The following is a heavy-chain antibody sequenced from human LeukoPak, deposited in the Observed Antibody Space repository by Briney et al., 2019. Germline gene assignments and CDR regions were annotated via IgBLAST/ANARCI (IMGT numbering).Heavy chain of an antibody. V-gene: IGHV3-23*01. Sequence: GGSLRLSCEAAGFSFRDYPMGWVRRASGKRLEWVSGISAGADVIFYADPVKGRFTISRDNSKNTLYLQMNSLRAEDSAEYYCAKSLLTTATGTGRAFEIWGQGTMVTVSA. CDR3: AKSLLTTATGTGRAFEI. CDR2: ISAGADVI. J-gene: IGHJ3*02. CDR1: GFSFRDYP. D-gene: IGHD1-1*01.